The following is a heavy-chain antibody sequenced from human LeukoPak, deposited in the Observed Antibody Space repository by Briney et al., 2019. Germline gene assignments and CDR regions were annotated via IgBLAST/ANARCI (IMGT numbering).Heavy chain of an antibody. V-gene: IGHV3-23*01. D-gene: IGHD5-12*01. CDR3: ARGYSGYDSPLDY. J-gene: IGHJ4*02. CDR2: ISSSGGST. Sequence: GGSLRLSCAASGFTFRSYGMSWVRQAPGKGLEWVSAISSSGGSTYYADSVKGRFTISRDNSKNTLYLQMNSLRAEDTAVYYCARGYSGYDSPLDYWGQGTLVTVSS. CDR1: GFTFRSYG.